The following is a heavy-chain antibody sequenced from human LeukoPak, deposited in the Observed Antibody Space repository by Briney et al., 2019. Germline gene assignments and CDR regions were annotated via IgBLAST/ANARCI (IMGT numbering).Heavy chain of an antibody. CDR2: KRQDGSEK. D-gene: IGHD6-13*01. CDR3: ARDGTAAGLYFDL. J-gene: IGHJ4*01. Sequence: GGSLRLSCAVSGFTFTDYWMNWVRQAPGKGLEWVASKRQDGSEKTYVDSVKGRFTISRDNTKNSLSLQVNSLRAEDTAVYYCARDGTAAGLYFDLWGQGTLVTVSS. V-gene: IGHV3-7*01. CDR1: GFTFTDYW.